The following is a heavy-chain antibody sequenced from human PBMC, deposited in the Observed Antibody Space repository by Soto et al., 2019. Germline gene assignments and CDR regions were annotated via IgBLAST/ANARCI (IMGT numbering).Heavy chain of an antibody. D-gene: IGHD6-13*01. Sequence: ASVKVSCKASGYTFTRYAMHWVRQAPGQRLEWMGWINAGNGNTKYSQKFQGRVTITRDTSASTAYMELSSLRSEDTAVYYCARGAAAGNFLDFDYWGQGTLVTVSS. CDR2: INAGNGNT. V-gene: IGHV1-3*01. CDR1: GYTFTRYA. J-gene: IGHJ4*02. CDR3: ARGAAAGNFLDFDY.